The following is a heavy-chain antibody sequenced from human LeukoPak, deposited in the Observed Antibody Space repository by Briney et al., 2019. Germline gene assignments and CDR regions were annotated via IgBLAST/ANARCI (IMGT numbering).Heavy chain of an antibody. V-gene: IGHV1-69*04. J-gene: IGHJ6*02. CDR1: GGTFSSYA. CDR3: ARGRGSSWTVYYYYGMDV. CDR2: IIPILSIA. D-gene: IGHD6-13*01. Sequence: SVKISCKASGGTFSSYAISWVRQAPGQGLEWMGRIIPILSIANYAQKFQGRVTITADKSTSTAYMELSSLRSEDTAVYYCARGRGSSWTVYYYYGMDVWGQGTTVTVSS.